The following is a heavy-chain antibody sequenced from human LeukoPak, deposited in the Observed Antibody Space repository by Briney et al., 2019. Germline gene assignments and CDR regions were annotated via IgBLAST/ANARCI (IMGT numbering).Heavy chain of an antibody. CDR3: AAIAVAGLY. Sequence: GGSLRLSCAASGFTFSGYGMNWVRQAPGKGLEWVAYIRYDGGQKYYVDSVKGRFTISRDNSENTMSLQMNSLTDEDTAVYYCAAIAVAGLYWGQGTLVTVSS. J-gene: IGHJ4*02. V-gene: IGHV3-30*02. CDR1: GFTFSGYG. D-gene: IGHD6-13*01. CDR2: IRYDGGQK.